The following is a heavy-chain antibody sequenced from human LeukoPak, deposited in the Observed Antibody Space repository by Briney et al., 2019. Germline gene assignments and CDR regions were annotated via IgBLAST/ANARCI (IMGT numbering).Heavy chain of an antibody. CDR2: IKSKTDGGTT. J-gene: IGHJ3*01. CDR1: GFTFSNAW. D-gene: IGHD1-26*01. CDR3: AKDPPIAGANP. Sequence: GGSLRLSCAASGFTFSNAWMSWVRQAPGKGLEWVGRIKSKTDGGTTDYAAPVKGRFTISRDDSKNTLYLQMNSLRAEDTAVYYCAKDPPIAGANPWGQGTMVTVSS. V-gene: IGHV3-15*01.